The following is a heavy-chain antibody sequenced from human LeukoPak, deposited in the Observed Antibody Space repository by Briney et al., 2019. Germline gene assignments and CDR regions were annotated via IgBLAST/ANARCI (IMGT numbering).Heavy chain of an antibody. V-gene: IGHV4-59*01. J-gene: IGHJ4*02. CDR2: IYYSGST. CDR3: ARAPHRFSPDY. D-gene: IGHD3-3*01. Sequence: SETLSLTCTVSGGSISGYYWSWIRQPPGKGLEWIGYIYYSGSTNYNPYLKSRVTISVDTSKNQFSLKLSSVTAADTAVYYCARAPHRFSPDYWGQGTLVTVSS. CDR1: GGSISGYY.